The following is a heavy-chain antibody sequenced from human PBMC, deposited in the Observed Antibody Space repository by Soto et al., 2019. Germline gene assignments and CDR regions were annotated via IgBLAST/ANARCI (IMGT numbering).Heavy chain of an antibody. J-gene: IGHJ4*02. Sequence: PGGSLRLSCVASGFTFSPYGMSWVGQAQGEGLEWVSYISSSGSIIYYADSVRGRFTVSRDNAKSTLYLEMDGLRDEDTAVYYCARDPSTILGVVTPIDYWGQGTLVTVSS. CDR3: ARDPSTILGVVTPIDY. CDR1: GFTFSPYG. V-gene: IGHV3-48*02. CDR2: ISSSGSII. D-gene: IGHD3-3*01.